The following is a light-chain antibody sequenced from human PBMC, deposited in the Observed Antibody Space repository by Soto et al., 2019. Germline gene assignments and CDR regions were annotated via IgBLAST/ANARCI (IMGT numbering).Light chain of an antibody. CDR2: AAS. CDR1: QDINNR. CDR3: LQVKNFPRT. V-gene: IGKV1-12*01. Sequence: DIQMTQAPSSVSASVGDRVTITCRASQDINNRVAWFQQRPGRAPKYLIQAASILQSGFPSRFSVTESGTDFTLTNNSLQPEDCATYYCLQVKNFPRTFGQGTKLEIK. J-gene: IGKJ1*01.